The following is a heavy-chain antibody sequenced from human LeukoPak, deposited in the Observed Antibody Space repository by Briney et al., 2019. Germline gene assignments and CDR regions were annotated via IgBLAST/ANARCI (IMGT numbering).Heavy chain of an antibody. Sequence: SETLSLTCTVSGDSISSYYWSWIRQPPGKGLEWIGRIYTTGSTNYNPSLKSRVTMSVDTSKNQFSLKLSSVTAADTAIYYCTREVVGIVVDYGAQGTRVTASS. V-gene: IGHV4-4*07. D-gene: IGHD7-27*01. J-gene: IGHJ4*02. CDR2: IYTTGST. CDR3: TREVVGIVVDY. CDR1: GDSISSYY.